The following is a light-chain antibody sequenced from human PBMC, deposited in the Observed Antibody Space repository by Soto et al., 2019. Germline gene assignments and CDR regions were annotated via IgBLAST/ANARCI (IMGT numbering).Light chain of an antibody. J-gene: IGKJ4*01. V-gene: IGKV3-11*01. CDR2: DSS. CDR3: QQRSDWSST. Sequence: EIVLTQSPPTLSLSPGERATLSCRASQSVGTYFTWYQQKPGQAPRLLIYDSSNRATGIPARFRGSGSGTDFTLTISSLEPEDFAVYYCQQRSDWSSTFGGGTKVEIK. CDR1: QSVGTY.